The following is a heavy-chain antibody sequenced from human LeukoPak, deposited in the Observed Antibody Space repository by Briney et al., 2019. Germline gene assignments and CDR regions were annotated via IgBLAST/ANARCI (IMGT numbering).Heavy chain of an antibody. CDR1: GFTFSTYA. J-gene: IGHJ4*02. Sequence: PGGSLRLSCSGSGFTFSTYAIHWVRQAPGKGPEYVSLINTSGDKTYYADSVEGRFTISRDNSRNTVSLQMSSLRDEDTAMYYCVKDLYKGETSTWYYFDYWGQGALVTVSS. CDR3: VKDLYKGETSTWYYFDY. D-gene: IGHD6-13*01. V-gene: IGHV3-64D*06. CDR2: INTSGDKT.